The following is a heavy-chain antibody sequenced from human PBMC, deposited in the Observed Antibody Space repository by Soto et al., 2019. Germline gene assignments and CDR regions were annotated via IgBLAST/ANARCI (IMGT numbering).Heavy chain of an antibody. Sequence: SCAASGFTFSSYAISWVRQAPGQGLEWIGGIIPIFGTANYAQKFQGRVTITADKSTSTAYMELSSLRSEDTAVYYCATAMVRGVINPLGAFDIWGQGTMVTVSS. CDR3: ATAMVRGVINPLGAFDI. V-gene: IGHV1-69*06. D-gene: IGHD3-10*01. CDR2: IIPIFGTA. J-gene: IGHJ3*02. CDR1: GFTFSSYA.